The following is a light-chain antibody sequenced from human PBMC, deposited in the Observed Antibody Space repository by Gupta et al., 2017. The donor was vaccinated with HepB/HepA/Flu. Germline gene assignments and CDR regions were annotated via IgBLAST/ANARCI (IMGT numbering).Light chain of an antibody. CDR3: QQENSCPMS. J-gene: IGKJ5*01. CDR1: QSISAN. CDR2: DAS. V-gene: IGKV3-15*01. Sequence: EIVMTQSPATLSVSPGERATLSCRPSQSISANLGWFQQKPGQAPRPLIYDASSRASGVPARFSGSGSGTEFTLTISSLQSEDFAIYYCQQENSCPMSFGQGPPVEIK.